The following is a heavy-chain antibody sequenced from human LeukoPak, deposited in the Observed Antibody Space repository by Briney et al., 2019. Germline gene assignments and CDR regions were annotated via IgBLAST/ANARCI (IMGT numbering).Heavy chain of an antibody. J-gene: IGHJ4*02. D-gene: IGHD5-18*01. CDR3: ASHYSYGKTFDY. V-gene: IGHV3-74*01. Sequence: GGSLRLSCAASGFTFSSYWMHWVRQAPGKGLGWVSRINSDGSSTSYAHSVKGPFTISRDNAKNTLYLQMNSLRAEDTAVYYCASHYSYGKTFDYWGQGTLVTVSS. CDR2: INSDGSST. CDR1: GFTFSSYW.